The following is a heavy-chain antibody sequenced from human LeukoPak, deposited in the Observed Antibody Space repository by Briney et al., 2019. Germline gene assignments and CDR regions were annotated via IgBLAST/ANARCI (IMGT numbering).Heavy chain of an antibody. Sequence: ASVKVSCKASGYTFTGYYMHWVRQAPGQGLEWMGWINPNSGDTNYAQKFQGRVTMARDTSINTVYMQLSRLRSDDTAVYYCATGAASYYGDWGQGTLVTVSS. CDR1: GYTFTGYY. CDR3: ATGAASYYGD. V-gene: IGHV1-2*02. CDR2: INPNSGDT. D-gene: IGHD1-26*01. J-gene: IGHJ4*02.